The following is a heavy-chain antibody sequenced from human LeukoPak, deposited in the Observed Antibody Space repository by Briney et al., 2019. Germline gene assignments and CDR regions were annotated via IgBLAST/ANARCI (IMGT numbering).Heavy chain of an antibody. CDR3: AKDVTMVRGVTVDF. CDR2: ISGSGRST. V-gene: IGHV3-23*01. J-gene: IGHJ4*02. D-gene: IGHD3-10*01. Sequence: GGSLRLSCAASGFTFSSYSMSWVRQAPGKGLEWVSAISGSGRSTYYTDSVKGRFTISRDNSKNTLNLQMNSLRAEDTAVYYCAKDVTMVRGVTVDFWGQGNLVSVS. CDR1: GFTFSSYS.